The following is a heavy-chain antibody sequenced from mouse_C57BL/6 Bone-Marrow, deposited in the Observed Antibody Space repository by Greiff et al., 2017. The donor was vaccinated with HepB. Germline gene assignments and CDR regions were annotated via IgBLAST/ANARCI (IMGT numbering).Heavy chain of an antibody. J-gene: IGHJ4*01. CDR1: GFSFTRYG. CDR2: IWSGGST. Sequence: VQGVESGPGLVQPSQSLSITCTVSGFSFTRYGVHWVRQSPGKGLEWLGVIWSGGSTDYNAAFISRLSISKDNSKSQVFFKMNSLQAEDTAIYYWARKLRYGNDLSKGDWGEGTSVTVSS. D-gene: IGHD2-2*01. CDR3: ARKLRYGNDLSKGD. V-gene: IGHV2-2*01.